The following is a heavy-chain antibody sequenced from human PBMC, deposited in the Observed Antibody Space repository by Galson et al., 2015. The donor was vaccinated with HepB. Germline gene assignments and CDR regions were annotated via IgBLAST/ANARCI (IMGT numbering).Heavy chain of an antibody. Sequence: SLRLSCAASGFTFSSYSMNWVRQAPGKGLEWVSSISSSSSYIYYADSVKGRFTISRDNAKNSLYLQMNSLRAEDTAVYYCARDMSEAGEVVVVPAATINHYYYGMDVWGQGTTVTVSS. CDR2: ISSSSSYI. CDR1: GFTFSSYS. D-gene: IGHD2-2*01. V-gene: IGHV3-21*01. J-gene: IGHJ6*02. CDR3: ARDMSEAGEVVVVPAATINHYYYGMDV.